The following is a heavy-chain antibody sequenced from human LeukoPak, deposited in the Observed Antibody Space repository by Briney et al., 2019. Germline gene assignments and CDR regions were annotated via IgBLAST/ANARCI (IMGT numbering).Heavy chain of an antibody. CDR2: IYNSGST. Sequence: PSETLSLTCSVSGGSISSYYWSWIRQPAGKGLEWIGRIYNSGSTNYNPSLKSRVTISVDKSKNQFSLKLSSVTAADTAVYYCARWNSGSSSFDLWGQGTLVTVSS. CDR3: ARWNSGSSSFDL. V-gene: IGHV4-4*07. J-gene: IGHJ4*02. D-gene: IGHD1-26*01. CDR1: GGSISSYY.